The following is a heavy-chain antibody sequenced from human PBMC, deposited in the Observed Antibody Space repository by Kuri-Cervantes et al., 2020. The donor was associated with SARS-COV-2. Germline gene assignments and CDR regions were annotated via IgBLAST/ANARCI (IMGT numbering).Heavy chain of an antibody. CDR1: GFIFSSYA. Sequence: GESLKISCAGSGFIFSSYALHWVRRAPGKGLEWVSRINSDGSSTSYADSVKGRFTISRDNAKNTLYLQMNSLRAEDTAEYYCATQRGYCSSTSCSLPWGQGTLVTVSS. CDR3: ATQRGYCSSTSCSLP. J-gene: IGHJ5*02. CDR2: INSDGSST. V-gene: IGHV3-74*01. D-gene: IGHD2-2*01.